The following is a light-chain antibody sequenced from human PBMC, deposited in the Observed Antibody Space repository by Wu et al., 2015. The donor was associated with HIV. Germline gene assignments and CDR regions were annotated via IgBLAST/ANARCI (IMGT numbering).Light chain of an antibody. Sequence: DIQMTQSPSSLSASVGDRVTITCRASQGISNFLAWYQQKPGKPPKVLIYAASTLQSGVPSRFSGSGSGTDFTLTISSLQPEDFATYYCQRLYSFPLWTFGQGTKLEL. V-gene: IGKV1-27*01. CDR2: AAS. J-gene: IGKJ2*02. CDR1: QGISNF. CDR3: QRLYSFPLWT.